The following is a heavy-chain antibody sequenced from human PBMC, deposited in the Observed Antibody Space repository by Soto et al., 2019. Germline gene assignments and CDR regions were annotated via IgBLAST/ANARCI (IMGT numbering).Heavy chain of an antibody. V-gene: IGHV3-49*03. Sequence: EVQLVESGGGLIQPGRSLRLSCKASGFILGDYALSWIRQTPGKGVEWVGFIRSKADGGTTEYAASVEGRFSTSRDESKRIAYLQMTSLKPEDTAVYYCAGERDFSTDPWRQRTPVTVPS. D-gene: IGHD4-4*01. J-gene: IGHJ5*02. CDR3: AGERDFSTDP. CDR1: GFILGDYA. CDR2: IRSKADGGTT.